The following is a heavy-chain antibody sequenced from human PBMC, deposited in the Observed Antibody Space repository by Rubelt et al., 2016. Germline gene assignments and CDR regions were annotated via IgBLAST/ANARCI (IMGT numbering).Heavy chain of an antibody. CDR1: GFTFNNYH. CDR3: AGVPSFTSRGDS. V-gene: IGHV1-8*02. CDR2: ISGNSGNT. J-gene: IGHJ4*02. Sequence: QAQLVQSGAEVKKPGASVKVSCKASGFTFNNYHFTWVRQAPGQGLEWMGWISGNSGNTDYVQKFQGRLTMTRNTPISTANMELSSLGPVDTAVYYCAGVPSFTSRGDSWGQGTLVTVSS. D-gene: IGHD2-2*01.